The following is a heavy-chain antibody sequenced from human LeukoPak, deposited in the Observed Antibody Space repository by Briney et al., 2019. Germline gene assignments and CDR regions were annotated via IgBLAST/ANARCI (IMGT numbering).Heavy chain of an antibody. Sequence: ASVKVSCKASGYTFTSYDLHWVRQAPGQGLEWMGGIKCHSGDTNYAQNFQGRVTMTMDTSASTAYMELSGLRSDDTALYNCARDWQWLQSNGTDVWGQGTTVSVSS. CDR3: ARDWQWLQSNGTDV. J-gene: IGHJ6*02. V-gene: IGHV1-2*02. D-gene: IGHD5-24*01. CDR1: GYTFTSYD. CDR2: IKCHSGDT.